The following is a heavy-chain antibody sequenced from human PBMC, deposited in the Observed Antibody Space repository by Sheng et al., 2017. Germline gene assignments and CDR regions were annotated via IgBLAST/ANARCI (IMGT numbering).Heavy chain of an antibody. J-gene: IGHJ3*02. V-gene: IGHV4-59*11. CDR2: IYYSGST. CDR3: ARGEYYDDAFDI. Sequence: QVQLQESGPGLVKPSETLSLTCTVSGGSISSHYWSWIRQPPGKGLEWIGYIYYSGSTNYNPSLKSRVTISVDTSKNQFSLKLSSVTAADTAVYYCARGEYYDDAFDIVGPKGQWSPSL. D-gene: IGHD3-22*01. CDR1: GGSISSHY.